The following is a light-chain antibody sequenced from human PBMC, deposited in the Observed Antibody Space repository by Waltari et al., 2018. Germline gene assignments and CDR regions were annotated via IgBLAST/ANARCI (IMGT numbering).Light chain of an antibody. V-gene: IGKV4-1*01. CDR2: WAS. CDR3: QQYYNSPLT. Sequence: DIVMTQSPDSLAVSLGERATINCKSSQSVLYSSNNKNYLAWYQQKPGHPPKVPIYWASTRESGVPDRFTGSGSGTDFTLTISSLQAEDVAVYYCQQYYNSPLTFGGGTKVEIK. CDR1: QSVLYSSNNKNY. J-gene: IGKJ4*01.